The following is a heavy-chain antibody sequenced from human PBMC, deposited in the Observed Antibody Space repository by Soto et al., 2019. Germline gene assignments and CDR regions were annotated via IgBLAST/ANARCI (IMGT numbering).Heavy chain of an antibody. Sequence: GGSLRLSCAASGFTFISYTMHWVRQAPGRGLEWVSCISSSSSYIYYADPVKGRFTISRDNAKDSLYLQMSSLRAEDTAVYYCARVAGVAGMDVWGQGTTVTVSS. V-gene: IGHV3-21*01. D-gene: IGHD3-10*01. CDR3: ARVAGVAGMDV. CDR2: ISSSSSYI. J-gene: IGHJ6*02. CDR1: GFTFISYT.